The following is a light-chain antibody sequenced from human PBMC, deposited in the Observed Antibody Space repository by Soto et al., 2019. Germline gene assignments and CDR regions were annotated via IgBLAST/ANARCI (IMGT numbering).Light chain of an antibody. CDR3: QQYNDWPPA. CDR1: QSVSSN. CDR2: EAS. Sequence: IVLTQSPATLCVSPGERATLSSRASQSVSSNLAWYQQKPGQAPRLLIYEASTRATGVPDRFSGSGYGREFTLTISSLQSEDSAVYSCQQYNDWPPAFGQGTKVDIK. V-gene: IGKV3-15*01. J-gene: IGKJ1*01.